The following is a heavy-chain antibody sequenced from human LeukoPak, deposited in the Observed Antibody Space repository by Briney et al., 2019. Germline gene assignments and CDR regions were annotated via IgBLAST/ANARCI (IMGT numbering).Heavy chain of an antibody. D-gene: IGHD3-9*01. CDR3: ARDGEGILTGYYKD. CDR1: GGSISSYY. J-gene: IGHJ4*02. Sequence: SETLSLTCTVSGGSISSYYWSWIRQPPGKGLEWIGYIYYSGSTNYNPSLKSRVTISVDTSKNQFSLRLSSVTAADTAVYYCARDGEGILTGYYKDWGQGTLVTVSS. CDR2: IYYSGST. V-gene: IGHV4-59*01.